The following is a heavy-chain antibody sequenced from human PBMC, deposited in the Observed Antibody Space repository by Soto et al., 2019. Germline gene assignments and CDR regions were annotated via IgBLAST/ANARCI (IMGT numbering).Heavy chain of an antibody. Sequence: QVQLVHSGPEVKKPGASVTVSCKASGYAFTDYFLNWVRQAPGQGLEWVGWINPNSGVANLAQKFDGRVTLTRDAAIGTVYMEVTGLTSGDTAVYFCSRMPGPWELFKFDNWGQGTLVTVSS. V-gene: IGHV1-2*02. J-gene: IGHJ4*02. CDR2: INPNSGVA. CDR1: GYAFTDYF. CDR3: SRMPGPWELFKFDN. D-gene: IGHD3-10*01.